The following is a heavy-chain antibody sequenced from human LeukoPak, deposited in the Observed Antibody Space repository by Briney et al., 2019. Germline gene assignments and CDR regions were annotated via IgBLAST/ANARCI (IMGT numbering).Heavy chain of an antibody. Sequence: PGGSLRLSCAVSGFKFSSYWMNWVRQVPGKGLMWVAHINTNGDSANYADSVKGRFTISRDNAKSTLSLQMNSLRAEDTAIYYCAKDQYSSGWYFDYWGQGTLVTVSS. V-gene: IGHV3-74*01. CDR3: AKDQYSSGWYFDY. J-gene: IGHJ4*02. D-gene: IGHD6-19*01. CDR2: INTNGDSA. CDR1: GFKFSSYW.